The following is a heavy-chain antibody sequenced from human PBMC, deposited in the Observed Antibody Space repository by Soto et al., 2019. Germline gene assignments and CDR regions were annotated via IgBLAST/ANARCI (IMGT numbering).Heavy chain of an antibody. J-gene: IGHJ6*02. Sequence: LRLSCVASGFTFTSYWMSWVRQAPGKGLEWVANIKGDGSEKKYVDSVKGRFTISRDNAHNSVSLQMNSLRAEDTALYYCGRDEVRNGVGVWGQGTTVTVSS. CDR3: GRDEVRNGVGV. V-gene: IGHV3-7*01. CDR1: GFTFTSYW. CDR2: IKGDGSEK.